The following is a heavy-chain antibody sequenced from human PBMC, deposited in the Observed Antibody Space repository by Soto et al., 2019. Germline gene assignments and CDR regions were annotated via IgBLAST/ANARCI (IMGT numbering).Heavy chain of an antibody. V-gene: IGHV1-18*01. CDR2: ISAYNGNT. Sequence: ASVKVSCKASGYTFTSYGISWVRQAPGQGLEWMGWISAYNGNTNYAQKLQGRVTMTTDTSTSTAYMELRSLRSDDTAVYYCARIRDIVVVPAASKGWFDPWGQGTLVTVSS. D-gene: IGHD2-2*01. CDR1: GYTFTSYG. CDR3: ARIRDIVVVPAASKGWFDP. J-gene: IGHJ5*02.